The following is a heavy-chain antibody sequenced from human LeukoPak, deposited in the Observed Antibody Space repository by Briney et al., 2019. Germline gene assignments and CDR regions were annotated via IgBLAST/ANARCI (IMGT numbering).Heavy chain of an antibody. CDR1: GGSISSSSYY. J-gene: IGHJ4*02. Sequence: KPSETLSLTCTVSGGSISSSSYYWGWIRQPPGKGLEWIGSIYYSGSTYYNPSLKSRVAISVDTSKNQFSLKLSSVTAADTAVYYCARVRGYSWFDYWGQGTLVTVSS. CDR3: ARVRGYSWFDY. V-gene: IGHV4-39*07. D-gene: IGHD5-18*01. CDR2: IYYSGST.